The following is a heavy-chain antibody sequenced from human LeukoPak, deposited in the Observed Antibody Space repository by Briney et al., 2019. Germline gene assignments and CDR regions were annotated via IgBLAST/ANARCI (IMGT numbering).Heavy chain of an antibody. Sequence: SETLSLTCTVSGGSMSSYYWSWIRQPPGKGLEWIGNIYYNGRTNYNPSLRSRVTISVDTSKNHFSLNLTSVTAADTAVYYCARGRGLGYCSGSTCLTYGLDVWGQGTTVTVSS. CDR2: IYYNGRT. V-gene: IGHV4-59*01. D-gene: IGHD2-15*01. J-gene: IGHJ6*02. CDR1: GGSMSSYY. CDR3: ARGRGLGYCSGSTCLTYGLDV.